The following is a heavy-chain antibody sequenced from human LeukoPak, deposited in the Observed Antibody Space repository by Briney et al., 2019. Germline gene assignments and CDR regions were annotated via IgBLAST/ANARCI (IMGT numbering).Heavy chain of an antibody. D-gene: IGHD3-10*01. V-gene: IGHV1-69*13. CDR3: ARERDTYYYGSGSYYPSNWFDP. CDR2: IIPIFGTA. J-gene: IGHJ5*02. Sequence: SVKVSCKASGGTFSSYAISWVRQAPGQGLEWMGGIIPIFGTANYAQKFQGRVTITADESTSTAYMELSSLGSEDTAVYYCARERDTYYYGSGSYYPSNWFDPWGQGTLVTVSS. CDR1: GGTFSSYA.